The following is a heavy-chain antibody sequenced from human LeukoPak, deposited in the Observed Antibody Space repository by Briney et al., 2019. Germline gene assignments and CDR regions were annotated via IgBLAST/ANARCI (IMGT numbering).Heavy chain of an antibody. D-gene: IGHD6-6*01. Sequence: SETLSLTCTVSGGSISRYYWSWIRQPPGKGLEWIGYIYYSGSTNYNPSLKSRVTISVATSMNQFSLKLSSVTAADTAVYYCARSIAGKRDAFDIWGQGTMVTVSS. CDR3: ARSIAGKRDAFDI. CDR2: IYYSGST. V-gene: IGHV4-59*01. CDR1: GGSISRYY. J-gene: IGHJ3*02.